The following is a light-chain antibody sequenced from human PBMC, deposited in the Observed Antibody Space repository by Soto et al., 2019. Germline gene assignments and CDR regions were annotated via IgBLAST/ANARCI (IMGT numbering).Light chain of an antibody. CDR1: SSDVGGYSY. V-gene: IGLV2-14*01. CDR3: SSYTGNHNYV. J-gene: IGLJ1*01. CDR2: DVS. Sequence: QSALTQPASVSGSPGQSITISCTGTSSDVGGYSYVSWFQQHPGTVPKLMIYDVSNRPSGVSNRFSGSKSGNTASLTISGLQAEDAADYYCSSYTGNHNYVFGSGTKLTVL.